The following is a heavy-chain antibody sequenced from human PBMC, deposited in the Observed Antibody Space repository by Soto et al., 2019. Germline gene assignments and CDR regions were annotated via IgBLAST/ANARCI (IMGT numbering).Heavy chain of an antibody. CDR3: ARHDTVTSFDY. V-gene: IGHV3-30-3*01. Sequence: SGGSLRLSCAASGFTFSSYAMHWVRQAPGKGLEWVAVISYDGSNKYYADSVKGRFTISRDNSKNTLYLQMNSLRAEDTAVYYCARHDTVTSFDYWGQGTLVTVSS. D-gene: IGHD4-4*01. CDR2: ISYDGSNK. J-gene: IGHJ4*02. CDR1: GFTFSSYA.